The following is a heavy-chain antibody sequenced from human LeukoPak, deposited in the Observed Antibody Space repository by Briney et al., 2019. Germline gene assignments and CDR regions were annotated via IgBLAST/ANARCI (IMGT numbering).Heavy chain of an antibody. CDR2: INHSGST. J-gene: IGHJ5*02. CDR1: GGSFSGYY. Sequence: SETLSLTCAVYGGSFSGYYWSWIRQPPGKGLEWIGEINHSGSTNYNPSLKSRVTISVDTSKNQFSLKLSSVTAADTAAYYCAREFYGDYGWFDPWGQGTLVTVSS. D-gene: IGHD4-17*01. V-gene: IGHV4-34*01. CDR3: AREFYGDYGWFDP.